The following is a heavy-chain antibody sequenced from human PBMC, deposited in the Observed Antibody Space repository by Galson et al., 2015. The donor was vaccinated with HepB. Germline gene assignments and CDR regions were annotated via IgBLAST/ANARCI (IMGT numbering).Heavy chain of an antibody. J-gene: IGHJ6*02. V-gene: IGHV3-48*02. CDR2: ISRSSSTT. Sequence: SLRLSCAASGFTFSSYSMNWVRQAPGKGLEWVSYISRSSSTTYYADSVKGRFTISRDNAKNSLYLQMNSLRDEDTAVYYCARSEYCSGGSCSPYYYYGMDVWGQGTTVTVSS. CDR1: GFTFSSYS. CDR3: ARSEYCSGGSCSPYYYYGMDV. D-gene: IGHD2-15*01.